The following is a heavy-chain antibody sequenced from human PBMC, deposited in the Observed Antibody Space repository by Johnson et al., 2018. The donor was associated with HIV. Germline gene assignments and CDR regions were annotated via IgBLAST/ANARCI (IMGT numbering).Heavy chain of an antibody. V-gene: IGHV3-53*01. CDR2: IYSGGST. CDR1: GFTVSSNY. D-gene: IGHD6-19*01. Sequence: EVQVVESGGGLIQPGGSLRLSCAASGFTVSSNYMSWVRQAPGKGLEWVSVIYSGGSTYYADSVKGRFTISRDNSKNTLYLQMNSLRAEDTAVYYCAKDRGSGWYRDAFDIWGQGTMVTVSS. CDR3: AKDRGSGWYRDAFDI. J-gene: IGHJ3*02.